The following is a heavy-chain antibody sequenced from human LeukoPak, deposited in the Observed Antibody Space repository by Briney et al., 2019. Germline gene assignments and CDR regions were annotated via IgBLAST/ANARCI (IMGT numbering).Heavy chain of an antibody. CDR2: IIPIFGTA. CDR1: GGTFTSYA. Sequence: SVKVSCKTSGGTFTSYAISWVRQAPGQGLEWMGGIIPIFGTANYAQKFQGRVTITADESTSTAYMELSSLRSEDTAVYYCARDLGKVRGAHPFDPWGQGTLVTVSS. D-gene: IGHD3-10*01. CDR3: ARDLGKVRGAHPFDP. J-gene: IGHJ5*02. V-gene: IGHV1-69*13.